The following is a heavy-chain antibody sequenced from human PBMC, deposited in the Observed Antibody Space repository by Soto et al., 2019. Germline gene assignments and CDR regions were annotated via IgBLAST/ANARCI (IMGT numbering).Heavy chain of an antibody. CDR3: ALRSKGRGPEY. D-gene: IGHD2-15*01. V-gene: IGHV4-59*01. CDR1: GDSISSYY. J-gene: IGHJ4*02. Sequence: QVQLQESGPGLVKPSETLSLTCAVSGDSISSYYCMWIRQPPGKGLESIGYLYYGRSANYNPSLKSRVTLSVDTSTHQCSLTLSSMSAADTALYYCALRSKGRGPEYWGQGTLVTVSS. CDR2: LYYGRSA.